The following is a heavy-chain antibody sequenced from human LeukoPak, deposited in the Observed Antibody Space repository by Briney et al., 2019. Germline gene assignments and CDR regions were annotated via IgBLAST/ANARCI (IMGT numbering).Heavy chain of an antibody. D-gene: IGHD3-10*01. J-gene: IGHJ6*02. CDR1: GFTVGSNY. V-gene: IGHV3-53*01. CDR2: VYNDGST. Sequence: PGGSLRLSCAASGFTVGSNYMSWVRQAPEKGLEWVSSVYNDGSTNYADSAKGRFTMSRDNSKNTLYLQMNSLRAEDTAVYYCAGERVYHGSGGGLSEALLWYYYGMDVWGQGTTVTVSS. CDR3: AGERVYHGSGGGLSEALLWYYYGMDV.